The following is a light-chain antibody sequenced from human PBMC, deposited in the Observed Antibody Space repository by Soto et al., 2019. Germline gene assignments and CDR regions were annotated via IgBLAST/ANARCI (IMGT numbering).Light chain of an antibody. CDR1: QDVGKC. CDR3: QQSYRTPT. V-gene: IGKV1-39*01. J-gene: IGKJ5*01. Sequence: DIQMTQSPPSVSASVGARVHITSPASQDVGKCLAWYRQTPGKAAKLLIYGASTLQSGVPSRFSGSASGTYYPLTISSLQPEYSATYDCQQSYRTPTFGQGTRLEIK. CDR2: GAS.